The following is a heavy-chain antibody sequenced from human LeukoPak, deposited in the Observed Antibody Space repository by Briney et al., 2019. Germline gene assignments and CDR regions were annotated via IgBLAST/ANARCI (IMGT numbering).Heavy chain of an antibody. J-gene: IGHJ4*02. CDR1: GGSISSYY. Sequence: PSETLSLTCTVSGGSISSYYWSWIRQPPGKGLEWIGYIYYSGSTNYNPSLKSRVTISVDTSKNQFSLKLSSVTAADTAVYYCARGGDRLTDFDYWGQGTLVTVSS. D-gene: IGHD4/OR15-4a*01. V-gene: IGHV4-59*01. CDR3: ARGGDRLTDFDY. CDR2: IYYSGST.